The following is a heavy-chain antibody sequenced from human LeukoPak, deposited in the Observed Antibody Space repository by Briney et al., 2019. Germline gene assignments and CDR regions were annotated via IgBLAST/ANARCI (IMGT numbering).Heavy chain of an antibody. V-gene: IGHV4-34*01. D-gene: IGHD2-2*01. CDR2: INHSGST. CDR3: ATRYCSSTSCYGGRENWFDP. J-gene: IGHJ5*02. CDR1: GGSFSGYY. Sequence: SETLSLTCAVYGGSFSGYYWSWIRQPPGKGLEWIGEINHSGSTNYNPSLKSRVTISVDTSKNQFSLKLSSVTAADTAVYYCATRYCSSTSCYGGRENWFDPWGQGTLVTVSS.